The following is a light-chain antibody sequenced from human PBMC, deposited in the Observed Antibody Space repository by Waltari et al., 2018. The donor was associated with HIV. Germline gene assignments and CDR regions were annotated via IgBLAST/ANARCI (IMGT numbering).Light chain of an antibody. J-gene: IGKJ4*01. Sequence: DIQMTTSPSSLSASVGDRVTITCQASQDISNYLNWYQQKPGKAPKLLIYDASNLETGVPSRFSGSGSGTDFTFTISSLQPEDIATYYCQQYHNPPLTFGGGTKVEIK. V-gene: IGKV1-33*01. CDR1: QDISNY. CDR3: QQYHNPPLT. CDR2: DAS.